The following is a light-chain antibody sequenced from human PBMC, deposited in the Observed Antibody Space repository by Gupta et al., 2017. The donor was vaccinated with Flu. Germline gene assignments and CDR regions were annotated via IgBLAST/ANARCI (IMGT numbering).Light chain of an antibody. V-gene: IGLV7-46*01. J-gene: IGLJ3*02. CDR2: DIS. CDR1: TGAVTSGNY. Sequence: QAVVTQEPSLTVSPGGPVTLTCGSITGAVTSGNYPYWFQQKPGQAPRSLIYDISDKSSGTPARFSGSILGGTAALTLSGAQPEDEAEYYCLLLYSGTRRVFGGGTKLTVL. CDR3: LLLYSGTRRV.